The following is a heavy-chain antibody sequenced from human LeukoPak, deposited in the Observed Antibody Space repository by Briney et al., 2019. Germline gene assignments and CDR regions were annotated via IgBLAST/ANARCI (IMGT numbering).Heavy chain of an antibody. CDR1: GGTFSSYA. CDR2: MNPNSGNT. CDR3: ARTAGEH. J-gene: IGHJ1*01. V-gene: IGHV1-8*02. Sequence: ASVKVSCKASGGTFSSYAISWVRQAPGQGLEWMGWMNPNSGNTGYAQKFQGRVTMTRNTSISTAYMELSSLRSEDTAVYYCARTAGEHWGQGTLVTVSS.